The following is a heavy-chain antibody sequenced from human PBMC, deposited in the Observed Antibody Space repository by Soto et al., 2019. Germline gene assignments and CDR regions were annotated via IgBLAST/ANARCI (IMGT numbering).Heavy chain of an antibody. CDR1: GFTFSSYS. CDR2: ISSSSSYI. J-gene: IGHJ4*02. Sequence: GGSLRLSCAASGFTFSSYSMNWVRQAPGKGLEWVSSISSSSSYIYYADSVKGRFTISRDNAKNSLYLQMNSLRAEDTAVYYCARAPPHCSSTSCYFDYWGQGTLVTVSS. D-gene: IGHD2-2*01. CDR3: ARAPPHCSSTSCYFDY. V-gene: IGHV3-21*01.